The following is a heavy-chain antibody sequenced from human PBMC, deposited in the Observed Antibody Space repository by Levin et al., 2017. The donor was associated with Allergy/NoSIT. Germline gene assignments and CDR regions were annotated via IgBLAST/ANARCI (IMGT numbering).Heavy chain of an antibody. CDR2: ISGSGGST. J-gene: IGHJ4*02. D-gene: IGHD1-14*01. V-gene: IGHV3-23*01. Sequence: PGESLKISCAASGFTFSSYAMSWVRQAPGKGLEWVSAISGSGGSTYYADSVKGRFTISRDNSKNTLYLQMNSLRAEDTAVYYCAKAVRSRPEYYFDYWGQGTLVTVSS. CDR3: AKAVRSRPEYYFDY. CDR1: GFTFSSYA.